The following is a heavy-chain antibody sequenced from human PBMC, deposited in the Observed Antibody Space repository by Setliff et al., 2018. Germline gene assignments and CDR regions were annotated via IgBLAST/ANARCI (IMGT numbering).Heavy chain of an antibody. J-gene: IGHJ6*03. D-gene: IGHD1-26*01. CDR2: TIPMFGTT. V-gene: IGHV1-69*05. CDR1: GATFSSHG. CDR3: ARSPPNRGVGQGHYMDV. Sequence: GASVKVSCKASGATFSSHGISWVRQAPGQGLEWMGGTIPMFGTTEYAQKFQGRVTMTIDTSTSTAYVEVRSLTSDDTAVYYCARSPPNRGVGQGHYMDVWGIGTTVTVSS.